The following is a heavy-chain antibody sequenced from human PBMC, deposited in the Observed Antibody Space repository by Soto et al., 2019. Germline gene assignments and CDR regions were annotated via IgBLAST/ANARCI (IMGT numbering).Heavy chain of an antibody. V-gene: IGHV3-23*01. CDR2: ISGSGGST. D-gene: IGHD6-13*01. Sequence: EVQLLESGGGLVQPGGSLRLSCAASGFTFSSYAMSWVRQAPGKGLEWVSVISGSGGSTYYADSVKGRFTISRDNSKNTLYLQMNSVRAEDTAVYYCATRAAGTSFVYWGQGTLVTVSS. J-gene: IGHJ4*02. CDR1: GFTFSSYA. CDR3: ATRAAGTSFVY.